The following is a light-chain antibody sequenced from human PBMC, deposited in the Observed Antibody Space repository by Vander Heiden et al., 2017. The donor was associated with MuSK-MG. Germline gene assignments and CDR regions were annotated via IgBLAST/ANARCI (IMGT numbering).Light chain of an antibody. Sequence: QSVLTQPPSVSGAPGQRVTISSTGSSPNIGAGYGVHWYQQLPGTAPKLLIYGNSNRPAGVPDRFSGSKSGTAASLAITGRQAEDEADYYCQSYDSSQRVVFGGGTKLTVL. J-gene: IGLJ2*01. CDR3: QSYDSSQRVV. V-gene: IGLV1-40*01. CDR1: SPNIGAGYG. CDR2: GNS.